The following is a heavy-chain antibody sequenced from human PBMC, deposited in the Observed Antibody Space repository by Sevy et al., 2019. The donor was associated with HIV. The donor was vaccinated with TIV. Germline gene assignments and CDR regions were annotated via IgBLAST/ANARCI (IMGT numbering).Heavy chain of an antibody. CDR3: ARGGYYDSSGYSTASH. CDR1: GFTFSSYA. Sequence: WGSLRLSCAASGFTFSSYAMHWVRQAPGKGLEWVAVISYDGSNKYYADSVKGRFTISRDNSKNTLYLQMNSLRAEDTAVYYCARGGYYDSSGYSTASHWGQGTLVTVSS. CDR2: ISYDGSNK. J-gene: IGHJ4*02. V-gene: IGHV3-30-3*01. D-gene: IGHD3-22*01.